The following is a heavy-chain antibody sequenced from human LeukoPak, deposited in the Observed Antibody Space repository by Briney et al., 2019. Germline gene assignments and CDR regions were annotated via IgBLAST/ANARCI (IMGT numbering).Heavy chain of an antibody. CDR1: GFTFSSYT. CDR2: ISSSSIYI. Sequence: GGSLRLSCAASGFTFSSYTMNWVRQAPGKGLEWVSSISSSSIYIYYADSVKGRFTISRDNAKNSLYLQMNNLRAEDTAVYYCAKEVTAAELDYWGQGTLVTVSS. D-gene: IGHD6-13*01. J-gene: IGHJ4*02. CDR3: AKEVTAAELDY. V-gene: IGHV3-21*01.